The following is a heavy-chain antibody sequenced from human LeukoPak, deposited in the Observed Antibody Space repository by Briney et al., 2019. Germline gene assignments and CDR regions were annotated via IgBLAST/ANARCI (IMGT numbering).Heavy chain of an antibody. CDR1: GFTFSNSA. J-gene: IGHJ4*01. CDR3: ARDATYYLRYGYFDC. Sequence: GGSLRLSCAASGFTFSNSAMNWVRQAPGKGLEWVSSINDVGSHIYYADSVRGRFTISRDNAKTSVYLQMNNLRPEDTAVYYCARDATYYLRYGYFDCWGHGTLVTVSS. V-gene: IGHV3-21*01. CDR2: INDVGSHI. D-gene: IGHD5/OR15-5a*01.